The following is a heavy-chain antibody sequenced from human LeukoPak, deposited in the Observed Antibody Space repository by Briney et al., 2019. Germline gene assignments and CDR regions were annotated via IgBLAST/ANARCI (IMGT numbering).Heavy chain of an antibody. D-gene: IGHD5-18*01. CDR3: ARNRYGGYSFYYYYYMDV. CDR1: GFTFSSYW. J-gene: IGHJ6*03. V-gene: IGHV3-7*01. Sequence: PGGSLRLSCAASGFTFSSYWMSWVRQAPGKGLEWVANIKQDGSEKYYVDSVKGRFTISRDNAKNSLYLQMNSLRAEDTAVYYCARNRYGGYSFYYYYYMDVWGKGTTVTVSS. CDR2: IKQDGSEK.